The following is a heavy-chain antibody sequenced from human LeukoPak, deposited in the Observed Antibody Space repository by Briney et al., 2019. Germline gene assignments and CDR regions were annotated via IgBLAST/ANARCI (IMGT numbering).Heavy chain of an antibody. J-gene: IGHJ4*02. CDR1: GYTFTGYY. Sequence: ASVKVSCKASGYTFTGYYIHWVRQAPGQDLEWMGRINPNNGDTNYAQKFQGRVTMTRDTSISTAYMELSSLRSDDTAVYYCARDIPSSGWSWGQGTPVTVSS. CDR3: ARDIPSSGWS. CDR2: INPNNGDT. D-gene: IGHD6-19*01. V-gene: IGHV1-2*06.